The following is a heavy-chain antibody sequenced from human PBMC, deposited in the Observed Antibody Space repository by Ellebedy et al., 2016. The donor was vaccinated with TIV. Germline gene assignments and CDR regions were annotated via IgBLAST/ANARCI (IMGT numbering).Heavy chain of an antibody. CDR1: GFSVSGNY. V-gene: IGHV3-53*01. CDR3: SRVDLGLAFHY. J-gene: IGHJ4*02. D-gene: IGHD3/OR15-3a*01. CDR2: IYSSGIT. Sequence: GESLKISCAVSGFSVSGNYMSWVRQAPGKGLEWVSIIYSSGITYYPDSVKGRFTIPRDNSKNTVSLQINSLRAEDTAVYYCSRVDLGLAFHYWGRGTLVTVSS.